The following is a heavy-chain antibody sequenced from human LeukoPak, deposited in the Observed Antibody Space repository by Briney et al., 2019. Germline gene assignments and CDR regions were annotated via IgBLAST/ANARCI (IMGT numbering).Heavy chain of an antibody. CDR2: ISAYNGNT. D-gene: IGHD2-2*01. CDR1: GYTFTSYG. V-gene: IGHV1-18*01. CDR3: ARDNPYCSSTSCYGEVDY. J-gene: IGHJ4*02. Sequence: ASVKVSCKASGYTFTSYGISWVRQAPGQGLEWMGWISAYNGNTNYAQKLQGRVTMTTDTSTSTAYMELRSLRSDDTAVYYCARDNPYCSSTSCYGEVDYWGQGTLVTVSS.